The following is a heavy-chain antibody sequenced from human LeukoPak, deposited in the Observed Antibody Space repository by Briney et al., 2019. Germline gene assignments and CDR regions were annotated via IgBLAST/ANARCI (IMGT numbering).Heavy chain of an antibody. CDR3: ARSVTEYYDSSGYYF. CDR2: IYPGDSAT. CDR1: GYRFTNYW. D-gene: IGHD3-22*01. J-gene: IGHJ4*02. V-gene: IGHV5-51*01. Sequence: GESLKISFKGSGYRFTNYWIGWVRQMPGKDLEWMGIIYPGDSATRYSPSLQGQVTISADKSINTAYLQWSSLKASDTAMYYCARSVTEYYDSSGYYFWGQGTLVTVSS.